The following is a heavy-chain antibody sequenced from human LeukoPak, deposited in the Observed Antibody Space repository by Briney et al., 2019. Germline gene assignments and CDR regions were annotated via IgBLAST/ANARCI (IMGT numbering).Heavy chain of an antibody. J-gene: IGHJ4*02. CDR1: GFTFSSYG. V-gene: IGHV3-30*18. Sequence: GGSLRLSCAASGFTFSSYGMHWVRQAPGKGLEWVAVISYDGSNKYYADSVKGRFTISRDNSKNTLYLQMNSLRAEDTAVYYCAKELLWFGEGFDYWGQGTLVTVSS. CDR3: AKELLWFGEGFDY. D-gene: IGHD3-10*01. CDR2: ISYDGSNK.